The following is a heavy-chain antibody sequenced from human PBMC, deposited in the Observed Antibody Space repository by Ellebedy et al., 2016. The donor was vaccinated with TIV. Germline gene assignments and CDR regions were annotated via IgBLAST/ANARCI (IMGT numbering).Heavy chain of an antibody. CDR3: AKLGGDGYTFPRESYFDY. D-gene: IGHD5-24*01. CDR1: GFTFSSYA. Sequence: PGGSLRLSCVASGFTFSSYAMSWVRQAPGQGLEWVSSLSGGGGGTYYADSVKGRFTISRDNSKNTLYLQMNSLRAEDTAVYYCAKLGGDGYTFPRESYFDYWGQGTLVTVSS. CDR2: LSGGGGGT. J-gene: IGHJ4*02. V-gene: IGHV3-23*01.